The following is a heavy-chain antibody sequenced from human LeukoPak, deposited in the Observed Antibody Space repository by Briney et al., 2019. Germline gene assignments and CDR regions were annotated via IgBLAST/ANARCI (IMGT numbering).Heavy chain of an antibody. CDR3: ARGRVGTTPGLDY. V-gene: IGHV5-51*01. CDR1: GYSFTSYW. J-gene: IGHJ4*02. Sequence: GGSLKISCKGSGYSFTSYWIGWVRQMPGKGLEWMGVIYPGDSDTRYSPSFQGQVTISGDTSIKTAYLQWSSLKASDSAMYYCARGRVGTTPGLDYWGQGTLVSVSS. CDR2: IYPGDSDT. D-gene: IGHD1-26*01.